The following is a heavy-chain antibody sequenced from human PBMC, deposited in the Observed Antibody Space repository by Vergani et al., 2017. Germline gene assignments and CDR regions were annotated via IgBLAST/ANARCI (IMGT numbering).Heavy chain of an antibody. D-gene: IGHD3-22*01. CDR1: GGSISSGDYY. J-gene: IGHJ5*02. CDR3: ARGITMIVVVTSEGSWFDP. V-gene: IGHV4-30-4*08. CDR2: IYYSGST. Sequence: QVQLQESGPGLVKPSQTLSRTCTVSGGSISSGDYYWSWIRQPPGKGLEWIGYIYYSGSTYYNPSLKSRVTISVDTSKNQFSLKLSSVTAADTAVYYCARGITMIVVVTSEGSWFDPWGQGTLVTVSS.